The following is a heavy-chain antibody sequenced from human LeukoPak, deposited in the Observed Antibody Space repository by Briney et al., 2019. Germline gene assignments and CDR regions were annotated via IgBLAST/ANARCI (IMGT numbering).Heavy chain of an antibody. CDR3: AAGPLWGLLDY. CDR1: GTTLSELT. CDR2: FDPGSGEI. D-gene: IGHD4/OR15-4a*01. J-gene: IGHJ4*02. V-gene: IGHV1-24*01. Sequence: ASVKVSCKVSGTTLSELTMHWVRQAPGKGLQWMGGFDPGSGEIIYAQKFQGRVTLTEGRSRDTAYLEMSGLRSEDTAVYYCAAGPLWGLLDYWGQGTLVTVSS.